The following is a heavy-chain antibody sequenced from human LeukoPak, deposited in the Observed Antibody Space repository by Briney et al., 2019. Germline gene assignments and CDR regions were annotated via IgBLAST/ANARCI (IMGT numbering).Heavy chain of an antibody. CDR2: IIPIFGTA. J-gene: IGHJ5*02. CDR3: ARGPEGRITIFGVVIYNCFDP. Sequence: SVKVSCKASGYTFTSYGISWVRQAPGQGLEWMGGIIPIFGTANYAQKFQGRVTITADESTSTVYMELSSLRSEDTAVYYCARGPEGRITIFGVVIYNCFDPWGQGTLVTVSS. CDR1: GYTFTSYG. D-gene: IGHD3-3*01. V-gene: IGHV1-69*13.